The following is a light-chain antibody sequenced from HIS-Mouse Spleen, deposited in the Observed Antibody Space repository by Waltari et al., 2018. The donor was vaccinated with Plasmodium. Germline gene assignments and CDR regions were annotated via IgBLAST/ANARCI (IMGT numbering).Light chain of an antibody. Sequence: SYELTQPPSVSVFPGQTASITCSGDKLGDQYACWYQQKPGQAPVLVIYQVTKRPSGIPERVAGSNSGNTATLTISGTQAMDEAVYYCQAWDSSTVVFGGGTKLTVL. V-gene: IGLV3-1*01. CDR3: QAWDSSTVV. CDR1: KLGDQY. J-gene: IGLJ2*01. CDR2: QVT.